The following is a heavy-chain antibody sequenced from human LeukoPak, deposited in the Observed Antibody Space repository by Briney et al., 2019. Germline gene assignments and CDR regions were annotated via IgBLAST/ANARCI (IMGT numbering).Heavy chain of an antibody. CDR1: GFTFSSNG. CDR3: AKDIGSYYDY. CDR2: IQYDGSKK. J-gene: IGHJ4*02. Sequence: GGSLRLSCVASGFTFSSNGMHWVRQAPGKGLEWVTFIQYDGSKKYYADSVKGRFTVSRDNSKNTLYLEMNSLRAEDTAVYYCAKDIGSYYDYWGQGILVTVSS. V-gene: IGHV3-30*02. D-gene: IGHD3-10*01.